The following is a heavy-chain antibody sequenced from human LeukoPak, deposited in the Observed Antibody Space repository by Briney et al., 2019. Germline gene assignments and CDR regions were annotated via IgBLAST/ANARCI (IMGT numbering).Heavy chain of an antibody. J-gene: IGHJ5*02. V-gene: IGHV4-31*03. D-gene: IGHD2-2*01. CDR3: AREVVPAAIRDLRWFDP. Sequence: SQTLSPTCTVSGGSIGSGGYYWGWIRQHPGKCLEWIGHIYYSGSTYYNPSLKSRVTISVDTSKNQFSLKLSSVTAADTAVYYCAREVVPAAIRDLRWFDPWGQGTLVTVSS. CDR1: GGSIGSGGYY. CDR2: IYYSGST.